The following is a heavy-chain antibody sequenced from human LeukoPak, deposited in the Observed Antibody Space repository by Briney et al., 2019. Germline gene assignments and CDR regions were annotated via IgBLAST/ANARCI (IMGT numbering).Heavy chain of an antibody. CDR3: ARETTGERKWPLRSDYYYMDV. CDR2: IYSGGST. Sequence: GGFLRLSCASSVFTVSCNYICLVRQAPGEGLEGASVIYSGGSTYYADSVKGRFTISRDNSKNTLYLQMNSLRAEDTAVYYCARETTGERKWPLRSDYYYMDVWGKGTTVTISS. D-gene: IGHD1-1*01. J-gene: IGHJ6*03. CDR1: VFTVSCNY. V-gene: IGHV3-53*01.